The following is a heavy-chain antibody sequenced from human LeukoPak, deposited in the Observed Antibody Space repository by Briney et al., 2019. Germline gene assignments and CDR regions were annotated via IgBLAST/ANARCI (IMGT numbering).Heavy chain of an antibody. CDR1: GGSISSYY. CDR2: THYSGST. CDR3: ARGRDGYQADAFDI. V-gene: IGHV4-59*01. Sequence: SETLSLTCTVSGGSISSYYWSWIRQPPGKGLEWIGYTHYSGSTKYNPSLKSRLTISVDSSKNQFSLRLSSVTAADTAVYFCARGRDGYQADAFDIWGQGTMVTVSS. J-gene: IGHJ3*02. D-gene: IGHD5-24*01.